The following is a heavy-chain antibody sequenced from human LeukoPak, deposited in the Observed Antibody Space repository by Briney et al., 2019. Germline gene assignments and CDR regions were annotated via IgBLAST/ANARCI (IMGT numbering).Heavy chain of an antibody. CDR3: ARGLHPNWFDP. CDR2: INHSGST. V-gene: IGHV4-34*01. J-gene: IGHJ5*02. Sequence: SXTXXXTCXXYXXSXSGXXXXXIRQPPGXGLEWIGEINHSGSTNYNPSLKSRVTISVDTSKNQFSLKLSSVTAADTAVYYCARGLHPNWFDPWGQGTLVTVSS. CDR1: XXSXSGXX.